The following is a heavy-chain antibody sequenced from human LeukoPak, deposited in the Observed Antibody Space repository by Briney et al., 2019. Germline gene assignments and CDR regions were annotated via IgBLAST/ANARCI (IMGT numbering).Heavy chain of an antibody. V-gene: IGHV3-30*04. CDR3: ARIVGHTRCDF. Sequence: GGSLRLSCEASGFSLSSYAFHWVRQAPGKGLEWVSFVSFDGRDKNYADSVRGRFTISRDNSKNTLYLQMNSLRNEDTAFYFCARIVGHTRCDFWGQGTLVTVSS. CDR1: GFSLSSYA. CDR2: VSFDGRDK. D-gene: IGHD1-26*01. J-gene: IGHJ4*02.